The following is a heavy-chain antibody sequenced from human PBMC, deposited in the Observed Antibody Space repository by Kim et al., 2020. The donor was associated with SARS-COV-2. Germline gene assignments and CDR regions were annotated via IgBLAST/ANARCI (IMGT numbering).Heavy chain of an antibody. D-gene: IGHD6-13*01. CDR2: INAGNGNT. Sequence: ASVKVSCKASGYTFTSYAMHWVRQAPGQRLEWMGWINAGNGNTKYSQKFQGRVTITRDTSASTAYMELSSLRSEDTAVYYCAGDRVAAAGTPTFDYWGQGTLVTVSS. CDR3: AGDRVAAAGTPTFDY. V-gene: IGHV1-3*01. J-gene: IGHJ4*02. CDR1: GYTFTSYA.